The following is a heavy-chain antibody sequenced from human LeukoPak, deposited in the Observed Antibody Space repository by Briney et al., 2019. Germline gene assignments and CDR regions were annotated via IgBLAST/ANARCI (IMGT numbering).Heavy chain of an antibody. J-gene: IGHJ4*02. D-gene: IGHD6-13*01. CDR1: GFTFSSYS. V-gene: IGHV3-21*01. CDR2: ISSSSSYI. CDR3: AREISSSWYYFDY. Sequence: GGSLRLSCAASGFTFSSYSMNWVRQAPGKGLEWVSSISSSSSYIYYADSVKGRFTISRDNAKNSLYLQMNSLRAEDTAAYYCAREISSSWYYFDYWGQGTLVTVSS.